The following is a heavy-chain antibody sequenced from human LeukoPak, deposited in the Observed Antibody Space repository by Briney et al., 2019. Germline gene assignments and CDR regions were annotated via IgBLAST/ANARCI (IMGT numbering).Heavy chain of an antibody. CDR1: GFTFSSYA. Sequence: GRSLRLSCAASGFTFSSYAMHWVRQAPGKGLEWVAVISYDGSNKYYADSVKGRFTISRDNSKNTLYLQMNSLRAEDTAVYYCARDLMATVATGAFDIWGQGTMVTVSS. V-gene: IGHV3-30*04. CDR3: ARDLMATVATGAFDI. D-gene: IGHD4-17*01. CDR2: ISYDGSNK. J-gene: IGHJ3*02.